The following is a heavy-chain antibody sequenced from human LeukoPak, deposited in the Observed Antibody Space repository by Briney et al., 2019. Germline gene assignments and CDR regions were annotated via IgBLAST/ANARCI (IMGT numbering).Heavy chain of an antibody. CDR1: GGSFSGYY. CDR2: INHSGST. V-gene: IGHV4-34*01. D-gene: IGHD1-26*01. J-gene: IGHJ5*02. CDR3: ARIPLISPGKNWFDP. Sequence: SETLSLTCAVYGGSFSGYYWSWIRQPPGKGLEWIGEINHSGSTNYNPSLKSRLTMSVDTSRNQFSLKLSSVTAADTAVYCCARIPLISPGKNWFDPWGQGTLVTVSS.